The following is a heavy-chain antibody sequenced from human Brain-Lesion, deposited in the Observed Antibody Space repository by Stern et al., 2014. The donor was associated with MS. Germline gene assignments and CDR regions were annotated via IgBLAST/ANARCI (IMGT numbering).Heavy chain of an antibody. V-gene: IGHV4-31*03. CDR3: AAIGPRMEGACFDI. J-gene: IGHJ3*02. D-gene: IGHD2-21*01. CDR1: GAPVSSGGYY. CDR2: IHHTGDT. Sequence: QLQLQESGPGLVKPSQTLSLSCTVSGAPVSSGGYYWTWIRQLPGKGLEWVGYIHHTGDTFYNPSLKSRVAISVDTSENQFSLKLASVTAADTAVYYCAAIGPRMEGACFDIWGQGTMVTVAS.